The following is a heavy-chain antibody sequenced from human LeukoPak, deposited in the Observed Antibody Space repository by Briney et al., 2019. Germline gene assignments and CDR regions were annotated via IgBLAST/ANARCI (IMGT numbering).Heavy chain of an antibody. CDR3: ARRGAVTYAFDI. J-gene: IGHJ3*02. CDR1: GFTFSSYG. V-gene: IGHV3-74*01. D-gene: IGHD4-17*01. CDR2: IKSDGSST. Sequence: GGSLRLSCAASGFTFSSYGMHWVRQGPGKGLVWVSRIKSDGSSTSYADSVKGRFTISRDNAKNTLYLQMNSLRAEDTAVYYCARRGAVTYAFDIWGQGTMVTVSS.